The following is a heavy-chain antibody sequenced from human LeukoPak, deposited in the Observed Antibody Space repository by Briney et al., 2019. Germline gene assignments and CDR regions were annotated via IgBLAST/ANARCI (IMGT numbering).Heavy chain of an antibody. CDR1: GVQFSNFA. Sequence: XXLSCVASGVQFSNFAMSWGRQAPGRGLQWVXAIRTVGNDPSYADSVRGRFTISRDNSKNTLYLQMNSLRAEDTAVYYCAKRSDRSGWYYFDYWGQGTLVTVSS. D-gene: IGHD6-19*01. J-gene: IGHJ4*02. V-gene: IGHV3-23*01. CDR2: IRTVGNDP. CDR3: AKRSDRSGWYYFDY.